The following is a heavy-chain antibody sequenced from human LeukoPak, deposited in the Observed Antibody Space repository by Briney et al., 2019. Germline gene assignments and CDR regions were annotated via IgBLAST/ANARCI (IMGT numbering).Heavy chain of an antibody. CDR3: ARASYYDSSGAFDY. J-gene: IGHJ4*02. V-gene: IGHV1-69*06. D-gene: IGHD3-22*01. Sequence: ASVKVSCKASGGTLSSYAISWVRQAPGQGLEWMGGIIPIFGTANYAQKFQGRVTITADKSTSTAYMELSSLRSEDTAVYYCARASYYDSSGAFDYWGQGTLVTVSS. CDR1: GGTLSSYA. CDR2: IIPIFGTA.